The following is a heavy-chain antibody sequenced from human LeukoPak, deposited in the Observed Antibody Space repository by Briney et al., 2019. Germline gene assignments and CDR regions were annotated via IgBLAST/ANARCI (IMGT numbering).Heavy chain of an antibody. Sequence: GGSLRLSCTASGFTFSNYAMTWVRQAPGKGLEWVSSISGTGGRTYYADSVKGRFTISRDNSKNTLYLQMNSLRAEDTAVYYCAKDEDDSRDTDYWGQGTLVTVSS. CDR1: GFTFSNYA. D-gene: IGHD3-22*01. V-gene: IGHV3-23*01. J-gene: IGHJ4*02. CDR3: AKDEDDSRDTDY. CDR2: ISGTGGRT.